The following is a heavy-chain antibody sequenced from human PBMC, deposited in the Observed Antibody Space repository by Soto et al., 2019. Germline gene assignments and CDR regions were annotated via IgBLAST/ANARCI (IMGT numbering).Heavy chain of an antibody. Sequence: VQLVQSGVEVKKAGASVKVSCKASGYNLHSYGISWVRQAPGQGPEWMGWISAYNGDTNYAQKFQGRVTMTTGTSTSSAYTELTRRKADDTAGYYCVSDGGNYNDRSGYFDDWGQGTLVTASS. J-gene: IGHJ4*02. CDR3: VSDGGNYNDRSGYFDD. CDR2: ISAYNGDT. V-gene: IGHV1-18*01. CDR1: GYNLHSYG. D-gene: IGHD3-22*01.